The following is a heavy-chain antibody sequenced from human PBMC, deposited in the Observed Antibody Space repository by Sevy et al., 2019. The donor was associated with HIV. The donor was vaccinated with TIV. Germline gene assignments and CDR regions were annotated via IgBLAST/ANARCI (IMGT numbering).Heavy chain of an antibody. Sequence: GGSLRLSCAASGFTFSDYYMSWIRQAPGKGLEWVSYISSSGSTIYYADSVKGRFTNSRDNAKNSLYLQMNSLRAEDTAVYYCARVSSSDGAHYYYYGMDVWGQGTTVTVSS. V-gene: IGHV3-11*01. J-gene: IGHJ6*02. CDR1: GFTFSDYY. CDR2: ISSSGSTI. CDR3: ARVSSSDGAHYYYYGMDV. D-gene: IGHD4-17*01.